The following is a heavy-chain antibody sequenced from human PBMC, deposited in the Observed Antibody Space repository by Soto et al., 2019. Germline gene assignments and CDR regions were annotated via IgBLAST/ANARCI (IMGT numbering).Heavy chain of an antibody. J-gene: IGHJ5*02. Sequence: ASVKVSCKASGGTFSSYAISWVRQAPGQGLEWMGGIIPIFGTANYAQKFQGRVTITADKSTGTAYMELSSLRSEDTAVYYCARATSYGSGSYYKRSWFDPWGQGXLVTVYS. CDR3: ARATSYGSGSYYKRSWFDP. D-gene: IGHD3-10*01. CDR2: IIPIFGTA. CDR1: GGTFSSYA. V-gene: IGHV1-69*06.